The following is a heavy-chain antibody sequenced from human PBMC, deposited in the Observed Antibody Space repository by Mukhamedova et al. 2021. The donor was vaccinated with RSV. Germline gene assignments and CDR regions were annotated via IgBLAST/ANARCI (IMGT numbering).Heavy chain of an antibody. CDR3: ARGRYCSGGSCYSLYYYYGMDV. V-gene: IGHV4-34*01. J-gene: IGHJ6*01. Sequence: GKGLEWIGEINHSGSTNYNPSLKSRVTISVDTSKNQFSLKLSSVTAADTAVYYCARGRYCSGGSCYSLYYYYGMDV. D-gene: IGHD2-15*01. CDR2: INHSGST.